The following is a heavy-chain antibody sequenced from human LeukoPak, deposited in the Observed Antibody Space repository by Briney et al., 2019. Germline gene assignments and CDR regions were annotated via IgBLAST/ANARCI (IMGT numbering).Heavy chain of an antibody. CDR1: GYTFTSYD. D-gene: IGHD3-3*01. Sequence: ASVKVSCKASGYTFTSYDINWVRQATGQGLEWMGWMNPNSGNTGYAQKFRGRVTMTRNTSISTAYMELSSLRSEDTAVYYCAGSLSGYYPQYGMDVWGQGTTVTVSS. V-gene: IGHV1-8*01. CDR3: AGSLSGYYPQYGMDV. CDR2: MNPNSGNT. J-gene: IGHJ6*02.